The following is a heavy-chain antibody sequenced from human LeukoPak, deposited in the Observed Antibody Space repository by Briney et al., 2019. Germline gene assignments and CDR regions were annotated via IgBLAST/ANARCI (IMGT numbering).Heavy chain of an antibody. J-gene: IGHJ5*02. V-gene: IGHV5-51*01. CDR3: ARSGSGYSYGGFDP. CDR2: IYPGDSET. D-gene: IGHD5-18*01. Sequence: NVSCKASGDCFTGYWIAWVRQMPGKGLEWMGIIYPGDSETRNTPSFRGQVAISADKSIRTAYLQWSSLRASDTAMYYCARSGSGYSYGGFDPWGQGTLVTVSS. CDR1: GDCFTGYW.